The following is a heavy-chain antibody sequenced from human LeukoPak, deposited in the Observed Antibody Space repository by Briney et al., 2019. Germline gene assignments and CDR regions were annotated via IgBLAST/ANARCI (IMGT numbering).Heavy chain of an antibody. J-gene: IGHJ4*02. Sequence: PGGSLRLSCAASGFTFSSYSMNWVRQAPGKGLEWVSHITASGTAMFYADSVKGRFTISRDNAKNSLYLQMNSLRDEDTAVYYCARERDSGSYYFDYWGQGTLVTVSS. CDR2: ITASGTAM. CDR3: ARERDSGSYYFDY. CDR1: GFTFSSYS. V-gene: IGHV3-48*02. D-gene: IGHD1-26*01.